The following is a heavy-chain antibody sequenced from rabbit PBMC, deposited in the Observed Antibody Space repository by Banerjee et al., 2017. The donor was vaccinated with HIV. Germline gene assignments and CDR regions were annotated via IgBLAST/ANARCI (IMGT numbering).Heavy chain of an antibody. Sequence: QEQLVESGGGLVQPEGSLTLTCKASGFDFSSNAMCWVRQTPGKGLEWIGCIYPTYGATDYASWVNGRFTISLDKAQNTVFLQMTSLTAADTATYFCARGLVAGVLDLWGPGTLVTVS. CDR1: GFDFSSNA. V-gene: IGHV1S47*01. CDR2: IYPTYGAT. D-gene: IGHD3-3*01. CDR3: ARGLVAGVLDL. J-gene: IGHJ4*01.